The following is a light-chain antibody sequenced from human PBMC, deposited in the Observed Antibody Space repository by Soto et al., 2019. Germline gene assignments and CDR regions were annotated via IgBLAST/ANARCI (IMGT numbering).Light chain of an antibody. J-gene: IGKJ5*01. CDR1: QTISSW. Sequence: DIQMTKSPSTLSGSVGYRVTITYRASQTISSWLAWYQQKPGKDPKLLIYKASTLKSRVPSRFSGSGSGTEFTLTISSLQPDEFATYDCQQYNSHTITFGQGTRLAIK. CDR3: QQYNSHTIT. V-gene: IGKV1-5*03. CDR2: KAS.